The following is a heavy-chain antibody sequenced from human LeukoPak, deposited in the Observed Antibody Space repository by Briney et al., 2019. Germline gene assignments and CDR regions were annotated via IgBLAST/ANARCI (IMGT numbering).Heavy chain of an antibody. Sequence: SETLSLTCTVSGGSISSYYWSWIRQPPGKGLEWVGYIYYSGSTNCNPSLKSRVTISVDTSKNQFSLKLSSVTAADTAVYYCARGIYGDYAPSSFDYWGQGTLVTVSS. D-gene: IGHD4-17*01. V-gene: IGHV4-59*01. CDR1: GGSISSYY. CDR3: ARGIYGDYAPSSFDY. CDR2: IYYSGST. J-gene: IGHJ4*02.